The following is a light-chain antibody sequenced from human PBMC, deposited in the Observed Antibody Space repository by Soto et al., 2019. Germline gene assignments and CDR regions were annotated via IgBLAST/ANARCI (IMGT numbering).Light chain of an antibody. V-gene: IGKV3-11*01. CDR3: QQRSNRGST. Sequence: EIVLTQSPATLSLSPGERATLSCRASQSVSSYLAWYQQKPGQAPRLLIYDASNRATGIPARFSGSGSGTDFTLTISSLEPGDFAVYYCQQRSNRGSTFGGGTKVEIK. J-gene: IGKJ4*01. CDR2: DAS. CDR1: QSVSSY.